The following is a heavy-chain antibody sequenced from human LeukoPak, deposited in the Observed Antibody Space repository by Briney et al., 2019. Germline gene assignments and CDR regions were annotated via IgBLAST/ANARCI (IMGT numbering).Heavy chain of an antibody. V-gene: IGHV3-30*03. CDR1: GFTFSSYG. CDR3: ARGTNLWPLQGHYFDY. D-gene: IGHD2-8*01. CDR2: ISYDGGNK. Sequence: PGGSLRLSCAASGFTFSSYGMHWVRQAPGKGLEWVAVISYDGGNKYYADSVKGRFTISRDNAKNSLYLQMNSLRAEDTAVYYCARGTNLWPLQGHYFDYWGQGTLVTVSS. J-gene: IGHJ4*02.